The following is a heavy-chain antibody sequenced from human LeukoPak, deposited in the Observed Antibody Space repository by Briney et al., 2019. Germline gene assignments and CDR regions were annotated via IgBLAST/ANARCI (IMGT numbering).Heavy chain of an antibody. CDR1: GFTFDDYG. CDR2: INWNGGST. D-gene: IGHD3-9*01. Sequence: PGGSLRLSCAASGFTFDDYGMSWVRQAPGKGLEWVSGINWNGGSTGYADSVKGGFTISRDNAKNSLYLQMNSLRAEDTAVYYCAKDSPDIMTGYYTNDAFDIWGQGTMVTVSS. J-gene: IGHJ3*02. V-gene: IGHV3-20*04. CDR3: AKDSPDIMTGYYTNDAFDI.